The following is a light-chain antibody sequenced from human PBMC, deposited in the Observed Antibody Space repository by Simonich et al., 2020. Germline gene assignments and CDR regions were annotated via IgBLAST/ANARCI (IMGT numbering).Light chain of an antibody. J-gene: IGKJ2*01. Sequence: DIVMTQSPDSLAVSLGERATINCRSSPSVLYRSNNKNYLAWYQQKPGQPPKLLIYWASTRESGVPYRSSGSGSGTDFTLTISSLQAEDVAVYYCQQYYSTPPYTFGQGTKLEIK. CDR3: QQYYSTPPYT. V-gene: IGKV4-1*01. CDR2: WAS. CDR1: PSVLYRSNNKNY.